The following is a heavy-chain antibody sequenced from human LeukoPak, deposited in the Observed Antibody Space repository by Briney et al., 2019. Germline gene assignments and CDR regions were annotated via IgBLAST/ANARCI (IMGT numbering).Heavy chain of an antibody. V-gene: IGHV4-59*11. CDR2: ISYIGST. D-gene: IGHD4-17*01. J-gene: IGHJ3*01. Sequence: SETLSLTCAVSADSFSSHYWTWIRQPPGKGLEWIGYISYIGSTNYNPSLKSRVTISIDTSRNQFSLKLSSVTAADTAVYYCARDLVTVTKGLDMWGQGTMVSVSS. CDR1: ADSFSSHY. CDR3: ARDLVTVTKGLDM.